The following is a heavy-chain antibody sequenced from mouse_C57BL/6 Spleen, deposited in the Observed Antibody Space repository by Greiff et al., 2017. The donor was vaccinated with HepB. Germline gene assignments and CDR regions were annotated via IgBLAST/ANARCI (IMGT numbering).Heavy chain of an antibody. CDR1: GYTFTGYW. J-gene: IGHJ1*03. D-gene: IGHD1-1*01. V-gene: IGHV1-9*01. CDR3: ARREGYYDGSYWYFDV. Sequence: VQLQQSGAELMKPGASVKLSCKATGYTFTGYWIEWVKQRPGHGLEWIGEILPGSGSTNYNEKFKGKATFTADTSSNTAYMQLSSLTTEDSAIYYVARREGYYDGSYWYFDVWGTGTTVTVSS. CDR2: ILPGSGST.